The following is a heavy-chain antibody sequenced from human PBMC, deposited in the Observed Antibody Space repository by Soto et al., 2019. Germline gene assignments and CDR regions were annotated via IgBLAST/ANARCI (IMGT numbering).Heavy chain of an antibody. D-gene: IGHD2-15*01. J-gene: IGHJ6*02. CDR3: TTGSVEGI. CDR1: GFSFNEAW. CDR2: IKISAGVGAT. Sequence: EVQLVESAGGLVKPGGSLRLSCVASGFSFNEAWMNWVRQAPGEGLEWVGRIKISAGVGATDYAAPVQGRFTISRDDTTYALYLPMNCLRTEDTDIYYCTTGSVEGIWGQGPTVTVSS. V-gene: IGHV3-15*07.